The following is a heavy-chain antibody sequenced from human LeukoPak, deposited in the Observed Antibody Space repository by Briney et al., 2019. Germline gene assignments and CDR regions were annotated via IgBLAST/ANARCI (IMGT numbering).Heavy chain of an antibody. Sequence: ASVKVSCKASGYTFTSYAMNWVRQAPGQGLEWMGWINTNTGNPTYAQGFTGRFVFSLDTSVSTAYLQISSLKAEDTAVYYCASSNCDFWSGYSDYWGQGTLVTVSS. CDR1: GYTFTSYA. CDR3: ASSNCDFWSGYSDY. V-gene: IGHV7-4-1*02. CDR2: INTNTGNP. D-gene: IGHD3-3*01. J-gene: IGHJ4*02.